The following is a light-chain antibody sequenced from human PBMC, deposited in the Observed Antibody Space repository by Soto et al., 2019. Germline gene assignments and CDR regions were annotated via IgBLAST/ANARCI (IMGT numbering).Light chain of an antibody. CDR2: GAS. CDR1: QSVSSN. CDR3: QQYNNWPRGT. V-gene: IGKV3-15*01. J-gene: IGKJ1*01. Sequence: EIVMTQSPDTLSVSPGERATLSCRASQSVSSNLAWYQQKPGQAPRLLIYGASTMAAGIPARCSGSGSGTDVTLTISRLQSEDFAVYYCQQYNNWPRGTLGQGTKVEIE.